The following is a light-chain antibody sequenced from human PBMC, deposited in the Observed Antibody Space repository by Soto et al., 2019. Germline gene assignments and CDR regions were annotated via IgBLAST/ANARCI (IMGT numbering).Light chain of an antibody. CDR2: TAS. Sequence: IQLTQSPPSLSASLGDRVTITCRASQGVSSDLSCYQQKPRKAPQLLIYTASTLQSGVPSRFSGSGSGTEFTLTITSLQPEDFAAYYCQQLYSYPLAFGGGTKVDI. V-gene: IGKV1-9*01. CDR3: QQLYSYPLA. CDR1: QGVSSD. J-gene: IGKJ4*01.